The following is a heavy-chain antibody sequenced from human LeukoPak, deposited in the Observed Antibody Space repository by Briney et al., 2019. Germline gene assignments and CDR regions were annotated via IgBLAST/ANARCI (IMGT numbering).Heavy chain of an antibody. D-gene: IGHD3-22*01. CDR1: GFTFSNYA. Sequence: GGSLRLSCAASGFTFSNYAMHWVRQAPGKGLEWVAVISYDGSNKYYADSVKGRFTFSRDNSKNTLYLQMNSLRPEDTAVYYCARPHTHYHDSSGYYYPSWGQGTLVTVSS. V-gene: IGHV3-30*04. CDR2: ISYDGSNK. CDR3: ARPHTHYHDSSGYYYPS. J-gene: IGHJ5*02.